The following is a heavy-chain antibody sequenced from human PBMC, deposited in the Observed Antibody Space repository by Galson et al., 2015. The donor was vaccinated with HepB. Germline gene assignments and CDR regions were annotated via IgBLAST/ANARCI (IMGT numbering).Heavy chain of an antibody. Sequence: SVKVSCKASGGTFSGYAISWVRQAPGQGLEWMGGIIPIFGTANYAQKFQGRVTITADESTSTAYMELSSLRSEDTAVYYCAREVLPAMVTGGSWFDPWGQGTLVTVSS. V-gene: IGHV1-69*13. CDR2: IIPIFGTA. CDR1: GGTFSGYA. D-gene: IGHD5-18*01. J-gene: IGHJ5*02. CDR3: AREVLPAMVTGGSWFDP.